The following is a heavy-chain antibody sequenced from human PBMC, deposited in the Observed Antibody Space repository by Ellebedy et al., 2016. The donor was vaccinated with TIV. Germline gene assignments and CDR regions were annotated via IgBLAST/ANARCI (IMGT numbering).Heavy chain of an antibody. J-gene: IGHJ4*02. V-gene: IGHV5-10-1*01. Sequence: PGGSLRLSCQGSGYRFTNYWISWVRQMPGKGLEWMGRIDPSDSYTNYSPSFQGHVTFSADKSISTAYLQWSSLKASDTAMYYCARATYYYDSSAYYPDYWGQGTLVTVSS. D-gene: IGHD3-22*01. CDR3: ARATYYYDSSAYYPDY. CDR2: IDPSDSYT. CDR1: GYRFTNYW.